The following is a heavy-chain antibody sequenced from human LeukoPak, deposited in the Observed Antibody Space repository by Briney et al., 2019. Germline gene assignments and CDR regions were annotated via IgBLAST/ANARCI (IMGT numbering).Heavy chain of an antibody. J-gene: IGHJ3*02. CDR3: AREEAFDI. CDR1: GFTFNNYW. V-gene: IGHV3-7*01. Sequence: GGSLRLSCAASGFTFNNYWMTWFRQTPGKGLEWVGNIKPDGSEKYYLDSVKGRFTISRDNAKNSLYLQMNSLRAEDAAVYYCAREEAFDIWGQGTMVTVSS. CDR2: IKPDGSEK.